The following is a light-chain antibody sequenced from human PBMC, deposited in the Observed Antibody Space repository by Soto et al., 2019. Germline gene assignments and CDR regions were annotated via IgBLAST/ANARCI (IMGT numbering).Light chain of an antibody. CDR2: EVS. Sequence: QSVLTQPASVSGSPGQSITISCTGTSSDVGGYNYVSWYQQHPGKAPKLMIYEVSDRPSGVSNRFSGSKSGNTAALTISGLQDEDEADYYCSSYTTSNANVIFGGGTKLTVL. CDR1: SSDVGGYNY. CDR3: SSYTTSNANVI. V-gene: IGLV2-14*01. J-gene: IGLJ2*01.